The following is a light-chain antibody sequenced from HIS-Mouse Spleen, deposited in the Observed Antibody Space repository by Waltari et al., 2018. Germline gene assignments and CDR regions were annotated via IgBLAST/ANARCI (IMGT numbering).Light chain of an antibody. CDR3: QAWDSSTVV. J-gene: IGLJ2*01. CDR1: KLGDKY. CDR2: QDS. Sequence: SYELTQPPSVSVSPGQTASITCSGDKLGDKYACWYQQKPGQSPVLVIYQDSKRPSGIPARFSGSNDGNTATLTISGTQAMDEADYYCQAWDSSTVVFGGGTKLTVL. V-gene: IGLV3-1*01.